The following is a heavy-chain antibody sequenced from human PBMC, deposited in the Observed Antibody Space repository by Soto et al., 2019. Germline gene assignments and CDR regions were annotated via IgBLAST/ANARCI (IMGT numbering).Heavy chain of an antibody. V-gene: IGHV3-33*01. CDR3: ARGWAHFDY. J-gene: IGHJ4*02. D-gene: IGHD3-16*01. Sequence: GGSLRLSCASSGFTFSSYGMHWVRQAPGKGLGGVAVIWYDGSNKYYADSVKGRFTISRDNSKNTLYLQMNSLRAEDTAVYYCARGWAHFDYWGQGTLVTVSS. CDR2: IWYDGSNK. CDR1: GFTFSSYG.